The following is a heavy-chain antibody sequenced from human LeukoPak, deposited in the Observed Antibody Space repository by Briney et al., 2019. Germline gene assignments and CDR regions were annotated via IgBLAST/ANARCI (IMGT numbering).Heavy chain of an antibody. CDR3: AKDKDFWSGEYYFDY. Sequence: SGRSLRLSCAASGFTFDDYAMHWVRQAPGKGLEWVSCISWNSGSIGYADSVKGRFTISRDNAKNSLYLQMNSLRAEDTALYYCAKDKDFWSGEYYFDYWGQGTLVTVSS. CDR1: GFTFDDYA. J-gene: IGHJ4*02. CDR2: ISWNSGSI. D-gene: IGHD3-3*01. V-gene: IGHV3-9*01.